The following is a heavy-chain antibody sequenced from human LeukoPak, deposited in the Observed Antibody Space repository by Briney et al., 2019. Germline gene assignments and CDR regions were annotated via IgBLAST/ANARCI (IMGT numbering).Heavy chain of an antibody. Sequence: PGGSLSLSCAVSGFTFSSYGMHWVRQAPGKGLEWVAVIWNDGGNKYYADSVKGRFTVSRDNSMNTLYLQMNSLRIDDTAVYYCVRDYSGYDRFDSWGQGTLVTVSS. CDR3: VRDYSGYDRFDS. J-gene: IGHJ4*02. D-gene: IGHD5-12*01. CDR2: IWNDGGNK. V-gene: IGHV3-33*01. CDR1: GFTFSSYG.